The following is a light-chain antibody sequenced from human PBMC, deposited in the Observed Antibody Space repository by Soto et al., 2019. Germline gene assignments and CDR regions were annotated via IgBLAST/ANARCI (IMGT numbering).Light chain of an antibody. J-gene: IGKJ5*01. CDR2: GAS. V-gene: IGKV3-15*01. CDR1: QSISSN. CDR3: QQYNTWPPIT. Sequence: EIVMTQSPGTLSVSPGERATLSCRASQSISSNLGWYQQKPGQAPRLLIYGASTRATGIPARFSGSGSGTEFTLTISSLQSEDFAVYYCQQYNTWPPITFGPGTRLDIK.